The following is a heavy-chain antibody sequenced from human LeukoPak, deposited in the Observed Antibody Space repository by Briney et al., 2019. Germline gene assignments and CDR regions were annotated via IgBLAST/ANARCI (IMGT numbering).Heavy chain of an antibody. Sequence: GASVKVSCKVSGYTLTELSMHWVRRAPGKGLEWMGGFDPEDGETIYAQKFQGRVTMTEDTSTDTAYMELSSLRSEDTAVYYCATDSKNSRGYFDYWGQGTLVTVSS. CDR2: FDPEDGET. V-gene: IGHV1-24*01. D-gene: IGHD4-23*01. CDR3: ATDSKNSRGYFDY. CDR1: GYTLTELS. J-gene: IGHJ4*02.